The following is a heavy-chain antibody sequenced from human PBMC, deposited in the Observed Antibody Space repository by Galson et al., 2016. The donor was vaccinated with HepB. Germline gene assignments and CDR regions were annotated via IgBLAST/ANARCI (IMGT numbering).Heavy chain of an antibody. CDR1: GLPLSDSY. V-gene: IGHV3-11*01. J-gene: IGHJ4*02. CDR3: AAQLHLIIVPGTFDS. CDR2: ISNTGKTI. Sequence: SLRLSCAASGLPLSDSYMSWIRQAPGKGLEWISYISNTGKTIYYADSVMGRFTISRDNAKNSVYLQMNTLRGEDTAVYYCAAQLHLIIVPGTFDSWGQGTLVTVSS. D-gene: IGHD2/OR15-2a*01.